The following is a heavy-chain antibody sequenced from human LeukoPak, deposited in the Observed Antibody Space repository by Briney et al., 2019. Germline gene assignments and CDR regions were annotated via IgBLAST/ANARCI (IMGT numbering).Heavy chain of an antibody. CDR2: IYYSGST. CDR1: GGSISSYY. D-gene: IGHD2-15*01. Sequence: PSETLSLTWTVSGGSISSYYWSWIRQPPGKGLEWIGYIYYSGSTNYNPSLKSRVTISVDTSKNQFSLKLSSVTAADTAVYYCARGRYCSADICSGGDAFDIWGQGTMVSVSS. J-gene: IGHJ3*02. CDR3: ARGRYCSADICSGGDAFDI. V-gene: IGHV4-59*01.